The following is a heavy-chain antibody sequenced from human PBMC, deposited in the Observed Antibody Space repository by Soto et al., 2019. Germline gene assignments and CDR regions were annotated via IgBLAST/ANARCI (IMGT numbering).Heavy chain of an antibody. CDR3: ARGGKLGGDLDV. CDR2: IIPILETA. CDR1: GGTFGRYT. V-gene: IGHV1-69*08. Sequence: QVQLVQSGAEVKKPGSSVKVSCKASGGTFGRYTLSWVRQAPGQGLEWMGWIIPILETANYARRFQGRLTITADTSTGTAYVDLSGLKSDDTGVYYCARGGKLGGDLDVWGKGTPVTVSS. D-gene: IGHD3-10*01. J-gene: IGHJ6*04.